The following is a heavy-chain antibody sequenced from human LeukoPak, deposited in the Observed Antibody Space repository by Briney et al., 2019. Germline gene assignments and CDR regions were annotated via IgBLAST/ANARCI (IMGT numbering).Heavy chain of an antibody. CDR1: GGTFSSYA. D-gene: IGHD5-18*01. Sequence: ASVKVSCKASGGTFSSYAISWVRQAPGQGLEWMGRIIPILGIANYAQKFQGRVTITADKSTSTAYMELSSLRSEDTAVYYCARDYGWDTAMAKNWGQGTLVTVSS. V-gene: IGHV1-69*04. CDR3: ARDYGWDTAMAKN. J-gene: IGHJ4*02. CDR2: IIPILGIA.